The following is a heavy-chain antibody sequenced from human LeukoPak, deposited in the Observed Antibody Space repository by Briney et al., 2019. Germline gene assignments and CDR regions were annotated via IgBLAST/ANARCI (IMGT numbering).Heavy chain of an antibody. CDR1: GGTFSSYA. J-gene: IGHJ4*02. CDR3: ARDLGDYGDYVGNDY. D-gene: IGHD4-17*01. V-gene: IGHV1-46*01. CDR2: INPSGGST. Sequence: ASVKVSCKASGGTFSSYAISWVRQAPGQGLEWMGIINPSGGSTSYAQKFQGRVTMTRDTSTSTVYMELSSLRSEDTAIYYCARDLGDYGDYVGNDYWGQGTLVTVSS.